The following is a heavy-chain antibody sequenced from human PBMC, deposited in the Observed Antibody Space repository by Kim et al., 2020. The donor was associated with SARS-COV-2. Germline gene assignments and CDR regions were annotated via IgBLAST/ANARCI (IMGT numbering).Heavy chain of an antibody. CDR1: GYSFTTYG. Sequence: ASVKVSCKASGYSFTTYGIIWVRQAPGQGLDWMGWISPYNGDTNYAQNFQGRVTMTTDTSTTTAYMEVRSLRSDDTAVYYCARLSSGYDFWRRGMDVWGQGTTVTVSS. D-gene: IGHD3-3*01. J-gene: IGHJ6*02. CDR2: ISPYNGDT. CDR3: ARLSSGYDFWRRGMDV. V-gene: IGHV1-18*01.